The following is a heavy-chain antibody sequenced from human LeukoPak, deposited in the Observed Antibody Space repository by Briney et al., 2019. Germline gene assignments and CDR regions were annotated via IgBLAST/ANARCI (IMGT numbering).Heavy chain of an antibody. D-gene: IGHD3-22*01. CDR3: ASLSYYDLSGYFD. V-gene: IGHV1-2*02. CDR2: INPNSGGT. CDR1: GYPFIGNY. Sequence: VASVKVSCKASGYPFIGNYIHWVRQAPGQGLEWMGWINPNSGGTQYSQKFQGRVTLARDTSITTGYMELIGLTSDDTDVYYCASLSYYDLSGYFDWGQGTLVTVSS. J-gene: IGHJ4*02.